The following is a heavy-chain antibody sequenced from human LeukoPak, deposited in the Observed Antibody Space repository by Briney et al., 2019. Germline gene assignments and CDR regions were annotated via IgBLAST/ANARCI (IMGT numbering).Heavy chain of an antibody. Sequence: SETLSLTCTVSGGSISSYYWSWIRQPAGKGLEWIGRIYTSGSTNYNPSLKSRVTMSVDTSKNQFSLKLSSVTAADTAVYYCARDLFPYYDFWSGISGYYFDYWGQGTLVTVSS. D-gene: IGHD3-3*01. CDR2: IYTSGST. CDR3: ARDLFPYYDFWSGISGYYFDY. J-gene: IGHJ4*02. V-gene: IGHV4-4*07. CDR1: GGSISSYY.